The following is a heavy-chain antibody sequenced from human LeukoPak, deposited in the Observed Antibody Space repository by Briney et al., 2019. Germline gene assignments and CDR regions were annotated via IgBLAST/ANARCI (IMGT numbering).Heavy chain of an antibody. Sequence: PSETLSLTCTVSGGSISSYYWSWIRQPPGKGLEWIGEINHSGSTNYNPSLKSRVTISVDTSKNQFSLKLSSVTAADTAVYYCARGRRVQNYDFWSGKGNWFDPWGQGTLVTVSS. D-gene: IGHD3-3*01. J-gene: IGHJ5*02. CDR2: INHSGST. CDR3: ARGRRVQNYDFWSGKGNWFDP. V-gene: IGHV4-34*01. CDR1: GGSISSYY.